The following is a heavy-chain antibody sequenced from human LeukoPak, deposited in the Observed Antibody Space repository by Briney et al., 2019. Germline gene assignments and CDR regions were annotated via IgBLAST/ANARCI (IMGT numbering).Heavy chain of an antibody. V-gene: IGHV3-53*01. CDR1: GFTFSNYA. D-gene: IGHD3-10*01. CDR3: ARAKPKNMVRGLIMRRESRYYFDY. J-gene: IGHJ4*02. Sequence: GGTLRLSCAASGFTFSNYAMSWVRQAPGKGLEWVSVIYSGGSTYYADSVKGRFTISRDNSKSTLYIQMNSLRAEDTAVYYCARAKPKNMVRGLIMRRESRYYFDYWGQGTLVTVSS. CDR2: IYSGGST.